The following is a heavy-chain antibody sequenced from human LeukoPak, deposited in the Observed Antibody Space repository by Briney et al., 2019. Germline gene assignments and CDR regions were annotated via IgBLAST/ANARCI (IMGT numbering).Heavy chain of an antibody. CDR2: FDPEDGET. Sequence: GASVKVSCKVSGYTLTELSMHWVRQAPGKGLEWMGGFDPEDGETIYVQKFQGRVTMTEDTSTDTAYMELSSLRSEDTAVYYCATIVVVPAAGSSYYFDYWGQGTLVTVSS. V-gene: IGHV1-24*01. CDR3: ATIVVVPAAGSSYYFDY. J-gene: IGHJ4*02. CDR1: GYTLTELS. D-gene: IGHD2-2*01.